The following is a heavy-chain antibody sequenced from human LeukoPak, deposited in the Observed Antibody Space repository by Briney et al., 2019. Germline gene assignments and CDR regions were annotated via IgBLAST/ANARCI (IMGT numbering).Heavy chain of an antibody. J-gene: IGHJ4*02. CDR3: ARHASRYDFWSGLDY. CDR2: LYYSGST. D-gene: IGHD3-3*01. CDR1: GGSISSTSYY. Sequence: SETLSLTCTVSGGSISSTSYYWGWIRQPPGKGLEWIGSLYYSGSTYYNQSLGSRVTISVDTSKNQFSLRLSSVTAADTAVYYCARHASRYDFWSGLDYWGQGTLVTVSS. V-gene: IGHV4-39*01.